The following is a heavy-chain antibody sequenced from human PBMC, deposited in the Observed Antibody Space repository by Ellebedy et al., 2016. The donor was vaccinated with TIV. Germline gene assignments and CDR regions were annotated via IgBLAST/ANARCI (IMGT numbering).Heavy chain of an antibody. V-gene: IGHV3-7*03. CDR1: GLTFTNHG. D-gene: IGHD1-1*01. CDR2: IHRDGSAK. Sequence: PGGSLRLSCAVSGLTFTNHGMHWVRQAPGKGLEWVANIHRDGSAKFYVDSVNGRFIISRDNAKNSLYLQLNSLRAEDTATYYCARDDSWKLDYWGQGTLVSVSS. CDR3: ARDDSWKLDY. J-gene: IGHJ4*02.